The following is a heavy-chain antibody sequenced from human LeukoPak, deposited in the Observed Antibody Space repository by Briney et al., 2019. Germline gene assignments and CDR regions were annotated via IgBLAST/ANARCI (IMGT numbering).Heavy chain of an antibody. CDR1: GFTFDDYG. CDR2: INWNGGST. Sequence: PGGSLRLSCAASGFTFDDYGMSWVRQAPGKGLEWVSGINWNGGSTGYADSVKGRFTISRDNSKNTLYPQMNSLRAEDPAVYYCAYGPSSGYPRLDYWGQGTLVTVSS. J-gene: IGHJ4*02. V-gene: IGHV3-20*04. CDR3: AYGPSSGYPRLDY. D-gene: IGHD3-22*01.